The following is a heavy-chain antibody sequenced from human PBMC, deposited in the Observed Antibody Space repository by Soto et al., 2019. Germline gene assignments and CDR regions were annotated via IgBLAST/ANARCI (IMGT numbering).Heavy chain of an antibody. J-gene: IGHJ5*02. D-gene: IGHD5-12*01. CDR3: ARDSVGSGYA. V-gene: IGHV4-59*01. CDR1: GGSISGYY. CDR2: IYYSGYT. Sequence: QVQLQESGPGLVKPSETLSLTCAVSGGSISGYYWSWIRQPPGKRLEWIGYIYYSGYTNYNPSLKSRVSISVDRSKNQCYRELRSVTASDTAVYYCARDSVGSGYAWGQGTLVTVSS.